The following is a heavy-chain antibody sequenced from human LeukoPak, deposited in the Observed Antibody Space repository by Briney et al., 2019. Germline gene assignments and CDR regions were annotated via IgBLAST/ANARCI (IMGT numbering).Heavy chain of an antibody. CDR3: AKDRGMTTVTTWRYYYYYGMDV. D-gene: IGHD4-17*01. CDR1: GFTLSSYS. J-gene: IGHJ6*02. CDR2: ISSSSSYI. V-gene: IGHV3-21*01. Sequence: PGGSLRLSCAASGFTLSSYSMNWVRQAPGKGLEWVSSISSSSSYIYYADSVKGRFTISRDNAKNSLYLQMNSLRAEDTAVYYCAKDRGMTTVTTWRYYYYYGMDVWGQGTTVTISS.